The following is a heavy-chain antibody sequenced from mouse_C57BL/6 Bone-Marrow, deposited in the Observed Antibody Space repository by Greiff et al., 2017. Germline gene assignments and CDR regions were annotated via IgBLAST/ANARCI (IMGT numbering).Heavy chain of an antibody. J-gene: IGHJ3*01. CDR1: GYTFTNYC. V-gene: IGHV1-58*01. Sequence: EVQLQESGAELVRPGSSVKLSCKASGYTFTNYCIHWVKQRPGQGLEWIGNMYTEGGNTEYNEKFKGKATLTADTSSSTAYMQLSSLTSEDSAIYFCARSYYDDDVGFAYWGQGTLVTVSA. CDR3: ARSYYDDDVGFAY. CDR2: MYTEGGNT. D-gene: IGHD2-4*01.